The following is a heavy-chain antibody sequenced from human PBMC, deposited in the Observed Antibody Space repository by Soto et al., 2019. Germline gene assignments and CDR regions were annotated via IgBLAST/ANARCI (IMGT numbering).Heavy chain of an antibody. J-gene: IGHJ6*03. CDR1: GGSISSYY. Sequence: PSETLSLTCTVSGGSISSYYWSWIRQPPGKGLEWIGYIYYSGSTNYNPSLKSRVTISVDTSKNQFSLKLSSVTAADTAVYYCARVSWNYYMDVWGKGTTVTVSS. V-gene: IGHV4-59*01. CDR2: IYYSGST. CDR3: ARVSWNYYMDV. D-gene: IGHD3-3*01.